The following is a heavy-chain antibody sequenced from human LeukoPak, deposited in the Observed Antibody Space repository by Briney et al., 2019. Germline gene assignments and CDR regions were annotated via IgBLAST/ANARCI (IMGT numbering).Heavy chain of an antibody. CDR3: ARDSRIPSMITFGGVYYFDY. Sequence: ASVKVSCKASGYTFTGYYMHWVRQAPGQGLEWMGWINPNSGGTNYAQKFQGRVTMTRDTSISTAYMELRSLRSDDTAVYYCARDSRIPSMITFGGVYYFDYWGQGTLVTVSS. V-gene: IGHV1-2*02. D-gene: IGHD3-16*01. J-gene: IGHJ4*02. CDR2: INPNSGGT. CDR1: GYTFTGYY.